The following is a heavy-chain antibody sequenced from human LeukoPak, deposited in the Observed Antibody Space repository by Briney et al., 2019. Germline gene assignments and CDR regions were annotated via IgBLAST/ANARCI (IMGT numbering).Heavy chain of an antibody. CDR3: ARDLRGYDSSWFDP. Sequence: GGSLRLSCAASGFTFSSYWMTWVRQAPGKGLERVANIKQDGSEKYYVDSVKGRFTISRDNAKNSLYLQMNSLRAEDTAIYYCARDLRGYDSSWFDPWGQGTLVTVSS. D-gene: IGHD5-12*01. CDR2: IKQDGSEK. CDR1: GFTFSSYW. V-gene: IGHV3-7*01. J-gene: IGHJ5*02.